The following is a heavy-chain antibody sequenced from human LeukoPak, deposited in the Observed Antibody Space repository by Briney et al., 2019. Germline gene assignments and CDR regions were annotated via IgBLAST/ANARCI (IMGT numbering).Heavy chain of an antibody. Sequence: GASVKVSCKASGGTFSSYAISWVRQAPGQGLEWMGRIIPILGIANYAQKFQGRVTITADKSTSIAYMELSSLRSEDTAVYYCARDRSPPRPNQLLDYYYYGMDVWGQGTTVTVSS. CDR3: ARDRSPPRPNQLLDYYYYGMDV. CDR2: IIPILGIA. V-gene: IGHV1-69*04. J-gene: IGHJ6*02. D-gene: IGHD2-2*01. CDR1: GGTFSSYA.